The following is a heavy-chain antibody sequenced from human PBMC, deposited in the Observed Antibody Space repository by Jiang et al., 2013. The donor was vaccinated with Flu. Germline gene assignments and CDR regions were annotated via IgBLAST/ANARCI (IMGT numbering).Heavy chain of an antibody. J-gene: IGHJ4*02. CDR2: IDWDDDK. D-gene: IGHD6-19*01. CDR1: GFSLSTSGMC. CDR3: ARHPEGYSSGWYDY. V-gene: IGHV2-70*01. Sequence: KPTQTLTLTCTFSGFSLSTSGMCVSWIRQPPGKALEWLALIDWDDDKYYSTSLKTRLTISKDTSKNQVVLTMTNMDPVDTATYYCARHPEGYSSGWYDYWGQGTLVTVSS.